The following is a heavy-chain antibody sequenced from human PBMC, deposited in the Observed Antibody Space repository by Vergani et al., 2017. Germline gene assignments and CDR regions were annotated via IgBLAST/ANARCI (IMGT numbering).Heavy chain of an antibody. CDR2: IKSKTDGGTT. Sequence: EVQLVESGGGLVKPGGSLRLSCAASGFTFSNAWMSWVRQAPGKGLEWVGRIKSKTDGGTTDYAAPVKGRFTISRDDSKNTLYLQMNSLKTEDTAVYYCTTDPPYGSGSYYINFDYWGQGTLVTVSS. D-gene: IGHD3-10*01. CDR3: TTDPPYGSGSYYINFDY. J-gene: IGHJ4*02. CDR1: GFTFSNAW. V-gene: IGHV3-15*01.